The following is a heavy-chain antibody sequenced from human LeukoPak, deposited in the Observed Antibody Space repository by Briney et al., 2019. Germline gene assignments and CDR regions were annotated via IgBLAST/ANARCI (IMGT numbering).Heavy chain of an antibody. Sequence: GVSLRLSCAASGFNLGSFAMAWVRQARGKGLEWLSSITAGHYSTYNTDSVKGRFTISRDDSKNTLYLQMNSLRADDTAVYYCTKDPNGDYVGAFDPWGQGTLVTVSS. V-gene: IGHV3-23*01. D-gene: IGHD4-17*01. CDR3: TKDPNGDYVGAFDP. J-gene: IGHJ5*02. CDR2: ITAGHYST. CDR1: GFNLGSFA.